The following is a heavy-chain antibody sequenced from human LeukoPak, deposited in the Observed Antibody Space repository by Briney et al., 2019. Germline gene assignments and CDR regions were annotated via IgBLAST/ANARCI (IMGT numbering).Heavy chain of an antibody. J-gene: IGHJ5*02. Sequence: SVKVSCKASGGTFSSYAISWVRQAPGQGLEWMGGIIPIFGTASYAQKFQGRVTITADESTSTAYMELSSLRSEDTAVYYCARSSYYDILTGCHNATFDPWGQGTLVTVSS. CDR3: ARSSYYDILTGCHNATFDP. D-gene: IGHD3-9*01. V-gene: IGHV1-69*01. CDR1: GGTFSSYA. CDR2: IIPIFGTA.